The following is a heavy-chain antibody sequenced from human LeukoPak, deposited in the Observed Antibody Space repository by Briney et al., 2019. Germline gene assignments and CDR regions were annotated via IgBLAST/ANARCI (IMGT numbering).Heavy chain of an antibody. V-gene: IGHV4-4*08. D-gene: IGHD2-2*01. CDR2: IYTSGST. J-gene: IGHJ4*02. CDR3: ARTGYCSSTSCYLDY. Sequence: PSETLSLTCTVSGGSITNYYWSWIRQPPGKGLEWIGRIYTSGSTNYNPSLKSRVTISLDTSKNQFSLKLSSVTAADTAVYYCARTGYCSSTSCYLDYWGQGTLVTVSS. CDR1: GGSITNYY.